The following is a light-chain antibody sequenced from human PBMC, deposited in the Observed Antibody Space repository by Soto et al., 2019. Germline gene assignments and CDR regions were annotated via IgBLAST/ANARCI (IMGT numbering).Light chain of an antibody. CDR1: SSNIGSGT. Sequence: VLTQPPSVSGTPGQRVTISCSGGSSNIGSGTVNWYQQLPGTAPKLLIYNNNQRPSGVPDRFSGSKSGTSGSLAISGLQSEDEADYYCASWDDSLTGLYVFGTGTKVTAL. CDR2: NNN. CDR3: ASWDDSLTGLYV. J-gene: IGLJ1*01. V-gene: IGLV1-44*01.